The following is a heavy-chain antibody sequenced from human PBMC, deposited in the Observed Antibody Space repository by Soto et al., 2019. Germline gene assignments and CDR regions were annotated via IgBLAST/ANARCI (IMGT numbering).Heavy chain of an antibody. D-gene: IGHD3-9*01. CDR3: ARKPIYHFFTGYYTVDY. J-gene: IGHJ4*02. CDR1: GGSFSDYY. Sequence: QVQLRQWGAGLLKPSETLSLTCAVFGGSFSDYYWTWIRQSPGKGLEWFGEIYHSGTTSYNPSLKSRLTISIDPSNNQFSLKLSSVTAADTAVYYCARKPIYHFFTGYYTVDYWGQGTLVTVSS. CDR2: IYHSGTT. V-gene: IGHV4-34*01.